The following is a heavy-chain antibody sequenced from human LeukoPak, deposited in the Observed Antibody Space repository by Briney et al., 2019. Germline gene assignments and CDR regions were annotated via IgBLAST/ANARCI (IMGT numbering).Heavy chain of an antibody. J-gene: IGHJ4*02. CDR2: IYYSGST. CDR3: ARAVISFGAAVAKGFDC. Sequence: TSETLSLTCTVSGGSFSTYYWSWIRQPPGKGLEWIGYIYYSGSTDYNPSLKSRVTMSLDTSKNQFSLKLSSVTAADTALYYCARAVISFGAAVAKGFDCWGQGTLVTVSS. V-gene: IGHV4-59*01. D-gene: IGHD3-16*01. CDR1: GGSFSTYY.